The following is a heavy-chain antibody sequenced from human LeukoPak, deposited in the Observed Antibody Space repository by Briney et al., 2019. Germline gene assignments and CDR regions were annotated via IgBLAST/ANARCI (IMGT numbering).Heavy chain of an antibody. V-gene: IGHV1-18*01. CDR3: ATSITMVRGVIISGDWFDP. D-gene: IGHD3-10*01. Sequence: VASVKVSCKTSGYTLTSYSISWVRQAPGQGLEWMGSISPYNGNTNYAQKLQGRVTMTTDTSTSTAYMDLRSLRSDDTALYYCATSITMVRGVIISGDWFDPWGQGTLVTVSS. CDR2: ISPYNGNT. CDR1: GYTLTSYS. J-gene: IGHJ5*02.